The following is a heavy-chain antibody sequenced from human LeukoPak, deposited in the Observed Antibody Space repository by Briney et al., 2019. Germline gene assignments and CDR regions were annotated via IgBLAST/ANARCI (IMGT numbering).Heavy chain of an antibody. D-gene: IGHD3-22*01. J-gene: IGHJ4*02. CDR3: ARGGYDSSGYYLDKYYFDY. Sequence: GESLKISCKGSGYSFTSYWIGWVRQMPGKGLEWMGIIYPGDSDTRYSPSFQGQVTISADKSISTAYLKWSSLKASDTAMYYCARGGYDSSGYYLDKYYFDYWGQGTLVTVSS. V-gene: IGHV5-51*01. CDR1: GYSFTSYW. CDR2: IYPGDSDT.